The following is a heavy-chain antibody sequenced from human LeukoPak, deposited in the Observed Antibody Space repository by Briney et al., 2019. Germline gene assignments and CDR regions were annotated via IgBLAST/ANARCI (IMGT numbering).Heavy chain of an antibody. Sequence: GGSLRLSCAASGFTFSSYAMSWVRQAPGKGLEWVAIISYDGTNKYYADSVKGRFTISRDNSKNTLYLQMNSLRSEDTAVYYCARDSGTCFDYWGQGTLVTVSS. J-gene: IGHJ4*02. V-gene: IGHV3-30-3*01. CDR2: ISYDGTNK. CDR1: GFTFSSYA. CDR3: ARDSGTCFDY. D-gene: IGHD3-10*01.